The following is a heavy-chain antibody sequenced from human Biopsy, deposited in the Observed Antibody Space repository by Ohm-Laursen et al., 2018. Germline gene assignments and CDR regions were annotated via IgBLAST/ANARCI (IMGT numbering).Heavy chain of an antibody. J-gene: IGHJ5*02. CDR2: INPHTGVT. V-gene: IGHV1-2*05. Sequence: VASVKVSCKASGYDFLDFHIHWVRQVPGQRLEWIGHINPHTGVTKYAQKFLDRITMTGDTSISTAYMDLSRLTSADTGIYYCARPSGGVSTIGFDPWGQGTLVIVSS. CDR3: ARPSGGVSTIGFDP. D-gene: IGHD5/OR15-5a*01. CDR1: GYDFLDFH.